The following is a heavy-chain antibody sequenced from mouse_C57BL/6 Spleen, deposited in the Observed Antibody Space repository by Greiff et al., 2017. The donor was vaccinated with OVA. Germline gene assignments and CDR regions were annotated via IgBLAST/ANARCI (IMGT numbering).Heavy chain of an antibody. CDR2: IHPNSGST. V-gene: IGHV1-64*01. D-gene: IGHD2-1*01. Sequence: QVQLQQSGAELVKPGASVKLSCKASGYTFTSYWMHWVKQRPGQGLEWIGMIHPNSGSTNYNEKFKSKATLTVDKSSSTAYMQLSSLTSEDSAVYYCARYARNYGNYEGTWFAYWGKGTLVTVSA. J-gene: IGHJ3*01. CDR3: ARYARNYGNYEGTWFAY. CDR1: GYTFTSYW.